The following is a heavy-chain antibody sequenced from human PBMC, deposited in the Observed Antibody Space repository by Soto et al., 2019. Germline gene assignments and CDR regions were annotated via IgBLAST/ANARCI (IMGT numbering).Heavy chain of an antibody. CDR1: GGTFSSYA. CDR3: AREDVEPFVSVY. Sequence: QVQLVQSGAEVKKPGSSVKVSCKASGGTFSSYAISWVRQAPGQGLEWMGGIIPIFGTANYAQKFQGRVQINADESTSTADMELSSLRSEDTAVYYCAREDVEPFVSVYWGQGTLVTVSS. J-gene: IGHJ4*02. D-gene: IGHD1-1*01. CDR2: IIPIFGTA. V-gene: IGHV1-69*12.